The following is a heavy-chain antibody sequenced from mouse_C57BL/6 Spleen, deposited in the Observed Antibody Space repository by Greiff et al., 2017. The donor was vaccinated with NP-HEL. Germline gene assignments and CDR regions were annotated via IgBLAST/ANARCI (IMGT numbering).Heavy chain of an antibody. D-gene: IGHD2-5*01. CDR1: GYTFTSYW. CDR3: ARGPYYSNKGYAKDY. J-gene: IGHJ4*01. CDR2: IYPSDSET. Sequence: QVQLQQPGAELVRPGSSVKLSCKASGYTFTSYWMDWVKQRPGQGLEWIGNIYPSDSETHYNQKFKDKATLTVDKSSSTAYMQLSSLTSEDSAVYYCARGPYYSNKGYAKDYWGQGTSVTVAS. V-gene: IGHV1-61*01.